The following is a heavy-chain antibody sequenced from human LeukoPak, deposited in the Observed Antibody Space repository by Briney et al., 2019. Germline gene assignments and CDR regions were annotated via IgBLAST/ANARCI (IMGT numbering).Heavy chain of an antibody. D-gene: IGHD3-3*01. CDR2: ISWGGGST. Sequence: PGGSLRLSCAASGFTFDDYTMHWVRQAPGKGLEWVSLISWGGGSTYYADSVKGRFTISRDNSKNSLYLQMNSLRTEDTALYYCAKDAKSDFWSGYDYWGQGTLVTVSS. V-gene: IGHV3-43*01. J-gene: IGHJ4*02. CDR3: AKDAKSDFWSGYDY. CDR1: GFTFDDYT.